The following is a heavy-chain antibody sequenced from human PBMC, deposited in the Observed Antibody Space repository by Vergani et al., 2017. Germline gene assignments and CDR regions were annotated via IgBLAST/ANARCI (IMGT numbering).Heavy chain of an antibody. D-gene: IGHD2-15*01. Sequence: QVQLQESGPGLVKPSQTLSLTCNVSGGSISSGASYWSWIRQTPGKGLEWIGYIYHSGYTHYNPSLRSCVTLSVDTSKNQFSLKVTTVTAADTAVYFCARSPSDIVLEEFDYWGQGTLVTVSS. CDR2: IYHSGYT. V-gene: IGHV4-30-4*08. CDR3: ARSPSDIVLEEFDY. J-gene: IGHJ4*02. CDR1: GGSISSGASY.